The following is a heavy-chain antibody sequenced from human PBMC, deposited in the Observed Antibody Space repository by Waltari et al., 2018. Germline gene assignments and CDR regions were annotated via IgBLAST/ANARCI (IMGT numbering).Heavy chain of an antibody. Sequence: EVQLLESGGGLVQPGGSLRLSCAASGFTFSSYAMSWVRQAPGKGLEWVSGISSSGDSTDYADSVKGRFTISRDNSKNTLYLHMNSLRAEDTAVYYCAKGVQGFWSEYAFDMWGQGTLVTVSS. CDR1: GFTFSSYA. V-gene: IGHV3-23*01. J-gene: IGHJ3*02. D-gene: IGHD3-3*01. CDR2: ISSSGDST. CDR3: AKGVQGFWSEYAFDM.